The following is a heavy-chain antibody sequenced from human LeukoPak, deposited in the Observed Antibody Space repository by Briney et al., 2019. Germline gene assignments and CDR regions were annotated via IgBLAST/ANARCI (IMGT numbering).Heavy chain of an antibody. Sequence: GGSLRLSCAASGFTFSSYSMNWVRQAPGKGLEWVSSISSSSSYIYYADSVKGRFTISRDNAKNSLYLQMSSLRAEDTAVYYCLLVGYCSGTSCYGWGQGTLVTVSS. CDR1: GFTFSSYS. J-gene: IGHJ4*02. CDR3: LLVGYCSGTSCYG. CDR2: ISSSSSYI. V-gene: IGHV3-21*01. D-gene: IGHD2-2*01.